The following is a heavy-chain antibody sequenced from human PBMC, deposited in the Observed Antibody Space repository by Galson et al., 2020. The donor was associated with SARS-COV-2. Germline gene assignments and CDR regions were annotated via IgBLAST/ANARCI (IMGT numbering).Heavy chain of an antibody. V-gene: IGHV3-66*01. D-gene: IGHD2-15*01. Sequence: GESLKTSCAASGFTVSSNYMSWVRPAPGKGPEWVSVIYSGGSTYYADSVKGRFTISRDNSKNTLYLQMNSLGAEDTAVYYCARDYRDIVWGQGTLVTVSS. CDR1: GFTVSSNY. CDR2: IYSGGST. CDR3: ARDYRDIV. J-gene: IGHJ4*02.